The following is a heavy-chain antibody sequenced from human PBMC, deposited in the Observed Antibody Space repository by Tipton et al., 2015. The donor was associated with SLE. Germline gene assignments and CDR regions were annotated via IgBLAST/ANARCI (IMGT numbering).Heavy chain of an antibody. V-gene: IGHV4-39*01. CDR2: IYYSGST. J-gene: IGHJ4*02. D-gene: IGHD1-26*01. CDR3: ARHRWDLEFFDY. CDR1: GGSISSSSYY. Sequence: TLSLTCTVSGGSISSSSYYWGWIRQPPGKGLEWIGSIYYSGSTYYNPSLKSRVTISVDTSRNQFSLKLRSVTAADTAVYYCARHRWDLEFFDYWGQGILVTVSS.